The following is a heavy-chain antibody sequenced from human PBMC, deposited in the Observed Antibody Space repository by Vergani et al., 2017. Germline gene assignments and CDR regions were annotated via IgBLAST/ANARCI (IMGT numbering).Heavy chain of an antibody. D-gene: IGHD4-11*01. CDR3: ARGPPAVPTVTTLGDYYMDV. J-gene: IGHJ6*03. CDR1: GVSISSYH. Sequence: QAQLQESGPGLVQPSETLSLTCTVSGVSISSYHWSWIRQPPGKGLEWIGYIYYSGSTHYNPSLKSRVIISVDTSKNQFSLKLSSVTAAETAVYYCARGPPAVPTVTTLGDYYMDVWGKGTTVTVSS. CDR2: IYYSGST. V-gene: IGHV4-59*01.